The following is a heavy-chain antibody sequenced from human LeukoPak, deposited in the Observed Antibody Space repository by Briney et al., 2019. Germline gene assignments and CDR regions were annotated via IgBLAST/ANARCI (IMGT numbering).Heavy chain of an antibody. CDR3: TSRYSSSWYVIDY. J-gene: IGHJ4*02. V-gene: IGHV3-15*01. CDR1: GFTFGDYA. CDR2: IKSKTDGGTT. D-gene: IGHD6-13*01. Sequence: GGSLRLSCTASGFTFGDYAMTWVRQAPGKGLEWVGRIKSKTDGGTTDYAAPVKGRFNISRDDSKNTLYLQMNSLKTEDTAVYYCTSRYSSSWYVIDYWGQGTLVTVSS.